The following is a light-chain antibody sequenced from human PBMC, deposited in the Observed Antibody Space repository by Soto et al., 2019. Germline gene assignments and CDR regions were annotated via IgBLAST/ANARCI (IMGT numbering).Light chain of an antibody. CDR2: NTI. V-gene: IGLV7-43*01. CDR3: LLYYGGAQL. J-gene: IGLJ2*01. CDR1: TGAVTRGYF. Sequence: QTVVTQEPSLTVSPGGTVTLTCASSTGAVTRGYFPSWFQQKPGQAPTALIYNTINKHSWTPARFSGSLLEGKAALTLSGVQPEDEAEYYCLLYYGGAQLFGGGTKLTVL.